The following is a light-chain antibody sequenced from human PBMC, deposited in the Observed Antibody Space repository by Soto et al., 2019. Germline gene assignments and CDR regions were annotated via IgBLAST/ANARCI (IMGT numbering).Light chain of an antibody. Sequence: EIVLTQSPGTLSLSPGERATLSFRASQTITSNFLAWYQQKPGQSPRLLIYGASTRAAGAPDRFSGSGSGTDFTLTITRLEPEDFAVYYCQQYGRSPLMYSFGQGTKLGVK. CDR2: GAS. V-gene: IGKV3-20*01. CDR1: QTITSNF. J-gene: IGKJ2*03. CDR3: QQYGRSPLMYS.